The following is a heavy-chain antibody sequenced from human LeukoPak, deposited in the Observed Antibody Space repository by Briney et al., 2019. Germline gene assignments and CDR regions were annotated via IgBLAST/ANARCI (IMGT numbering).Heavy chain of an antibody. Sequence: GASVKVSCKASGYTFTDYNLHWVRQAPGEGVEWMGWINPKSGGTKFAQKHQGGVTMTADTSIDTAYLELSNLKSDDTAIYYCARSSSGWPLYSDCWGQGTLVTVSS. V-gene: IGHV1-2*02. CDR3: ARSSSGWPLYSDC. CDR1: GYTFTDYN. D-gene: IGHD6-19*01. J-gene: IGHJ4*02. CDR2: INPKSGGT.